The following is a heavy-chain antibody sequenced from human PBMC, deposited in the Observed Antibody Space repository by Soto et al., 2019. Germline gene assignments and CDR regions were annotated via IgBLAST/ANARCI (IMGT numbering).Heavy chain of an antibody. CDR2: IRSKFNSYAT. Sequence: EVQLVESGGGLVQPGGSLKLSCAASGFTFSGSAIHWVRQASGKGLEWVGRIRSKFNSYATAYAASVQGRFTISRDDSKNTAYLQMNSLKTEDTAVYYCIAMTTVTTFSSHWGQVTLVTVSS. J-gene: IGHJ4*02. D-gene: IGHD4-17*01. CDR1: GFTFSGSA. V-gene: IGHV3-73*01. CDR3: IAMTTVTTFSSH.